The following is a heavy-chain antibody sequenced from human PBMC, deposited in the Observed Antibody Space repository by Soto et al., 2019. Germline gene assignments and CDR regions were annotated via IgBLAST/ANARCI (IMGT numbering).Heavy chain of an antibody. D-gene: IGHD3-3*01. V-gene: IGHV2-5*02. CDR1: GFSLSSSGVG. J-gene: IGHJ4*02. CDR3: AHRALYNGSSWNGGYFDT. CDR2: ITWDDDK. Sequence: QITLRESGPTRVRPTQPLTLTCSFSGFSLSSSGVGVAWIRQPPGKAPEWLVLITWDDDKRYSPSLKTRLAITKDTSKNQVVLTITDMDPVDTGTYYCAHRALYNGSSWNGGYFDTWGQGIPVTVSS.